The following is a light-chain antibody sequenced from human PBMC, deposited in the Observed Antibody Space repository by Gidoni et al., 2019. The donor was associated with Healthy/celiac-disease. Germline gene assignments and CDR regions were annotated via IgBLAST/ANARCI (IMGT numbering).Light chain of an antibody. CDR3: CSYAGSSTYVV. Sequence: QSPLTQPASVSGSPRQSLTISCTATSRDVGSYNLVYWYQQPPGKAPKLMIYEVSKRPSGVSRRFSGSKSGNTAPLTISGLHAEDEAYYYCCSYAGSSTYVVFGGGTKLSVL. CDR1: SRDVGSYNL. V-gene: IGLV2-23*02. J-gene: IGLJ2*01. CDR2: EVS.